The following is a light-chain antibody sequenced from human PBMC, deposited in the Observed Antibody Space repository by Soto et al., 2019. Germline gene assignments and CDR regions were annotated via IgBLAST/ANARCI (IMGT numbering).Light chain of an antibody. CDR2: EVS. CDR1: SSDVGGYNY. V-gene: IGLV2-14*01. Sequence: SALTQPASVSGSPGQSITISCTGTSSDVGGYNYASWYQQHPGKAPKLIIYEVSHRPSGASNHFSGYKSGNTASLTISGLQPEDEADYYCSSYTSTSTPCVFGTGTKVTVL. CDR3: SSYTSTSTPCV. J-gene: IGLJ1*01.